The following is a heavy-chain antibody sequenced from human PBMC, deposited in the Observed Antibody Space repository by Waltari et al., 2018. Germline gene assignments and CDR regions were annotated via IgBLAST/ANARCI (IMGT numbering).Heavy chain of an antibody. CDR3: ASDYFDNSGKYFDFGY. CDR2: INSSDGLT. Sequence: QVQLVQSGAEVKKPGASVKLSCKTSGYSVTSYHVHWVRQAPGQGLEWMGIINSSDGLTNTPETSQGRVTLTRDTSTSTVYMELSSLRSNDTAVYYCASDYFDNSGKYFDFGYWGQGTLVTVSS. D-gene: IGHD4-4*01. CDR1: GYSVTSYH. V-gene: IGHV1-46*01. J-gene: IGHJ4*02.